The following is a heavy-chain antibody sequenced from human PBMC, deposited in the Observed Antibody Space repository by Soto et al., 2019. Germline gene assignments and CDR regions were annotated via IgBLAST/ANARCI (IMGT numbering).Heavy chain of an antibody. V-gene: IGHV1-2*02. Sequence: QVQLVQSGAEVKKPGASVKVSCKASGYTFTGYYMHWVRQSPGQGLEWMGWINPNSGGTNYAQKFQGRVTMTRDTSISTAYMELSRLRSDDTAVYYCARAENYDSSGYYADFDYWGQGTLVTVSS. J-gene: IGHJ4*02. CDR3: ARAENYDSSGYYADFDY. CDR2: INPNSGGT. D-gene: IGHD3-22*01. CDR1: GYTFTGYY.